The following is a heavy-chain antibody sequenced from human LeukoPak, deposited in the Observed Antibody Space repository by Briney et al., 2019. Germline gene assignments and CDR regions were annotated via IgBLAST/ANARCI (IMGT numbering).Heavy chain of an antibody. J-gene: IGHJ6*03. CDR3: AAGSRIAAAGIYYYYYMDV. D-gene: IGHD6-13*01. Sequence: SVKVSCKASGFTFTSSAVQWVRQARGQRLEGIGWIVVGSGNTNYAQKFQERVTITRDMSTSTAYMELSSLRSEDTAVYYCAAGSRIAAAGIYYYYYMDVWGKGTTVTVSS. V-gene: IGHV1-58*01. CDR1: GFTFTSSA. CDR2: IVVGSGNT.